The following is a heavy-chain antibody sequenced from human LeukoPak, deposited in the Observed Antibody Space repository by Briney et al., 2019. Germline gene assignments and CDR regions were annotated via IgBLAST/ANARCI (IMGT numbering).Heavy chain of an antibody. CDR2: IIPIFDTA. CDR1: GGTFSSYA. D-gene: IGHD3-22*01. CDR3: ARVLYDSSGYYYSLLDY. V-gene: IGHV1-69*13. Sequence: SVKVSCKASGGTFSSYAISWVRQAPGQGLEWMGGIIPIFDTANYAQKFQGRVTITADESTSTAYMELSSLRSEDTAVYYCARVLYDSSGYYYSLLDYWGQGTLVTVSS. J-gene: IGHJ4*02.